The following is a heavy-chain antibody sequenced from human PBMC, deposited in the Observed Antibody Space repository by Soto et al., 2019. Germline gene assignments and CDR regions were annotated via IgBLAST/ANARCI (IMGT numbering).Heavy chain of an antibody. J-gene: IGHJ4*02. CDR1: GFTFSSYG. CDR2: IWYDGSNK. CDR3: ARDGGFGELYY. Sequence: GGSLRLSCAASGFTFSSYGMHWVRQAPGKGLEWVAVIWYDGSNKYYADSVKGRFTISRDNSKNTLYLQMNSLRAEDTAVYYCARDGGFGELYYWGQGTLVTVSS. D-gene: IGHD3-10*01. V-gene: IGHV3-33*01.